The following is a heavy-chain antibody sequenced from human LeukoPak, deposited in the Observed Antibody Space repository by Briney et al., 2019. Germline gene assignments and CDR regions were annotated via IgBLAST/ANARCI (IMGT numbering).Heavy chain of an antibody. CDR1: GFTFTDYS. Sequence: GGSLRLSCAASGFTFTDYSINWVRQAPGKGLEWVSSISVVSTYKNYADSVKGRFIISRDNAKNSLSLQMNNLRAEDTAVDYCTKGGFDYDDPDPGVIDYWGQGTLVTVSS. J-gene: IGHJ4*02. V-gene: IGHV3-21*01. D-gene: IGHD4-17*01. CDR3: TKGGFDYDDPDPGVIDY. CDR2: ISVVSTYK.